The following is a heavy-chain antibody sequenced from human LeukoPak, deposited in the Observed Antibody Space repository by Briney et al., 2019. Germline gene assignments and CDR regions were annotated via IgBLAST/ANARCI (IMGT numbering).Heavy chain of an antibody. V-gene: IGHV3-23*01. J-gene: IGHJ4*02. CDR1: GFTLTNYA. Sequence: GGSLRLSCTASGFTLTNYAMTWVRQAPGKGLEWVSAISGSGSDTYHADSVKGRFTISRDNSKNTLYLQMNSLRAEDTAVYYCARGGGDYSWAFDYWGQGTLVTVSS. CDR3: ARGGGDYSWAFDY. CDR2: ISGSGSDT. D-gene: IGHD4-11*01.